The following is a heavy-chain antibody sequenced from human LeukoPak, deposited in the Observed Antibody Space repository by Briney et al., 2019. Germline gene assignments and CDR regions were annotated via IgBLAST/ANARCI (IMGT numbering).Heavy chain of an antibody. CDR1: GFTFSSYG. D-gene: IGHD6-19*01. J-gene: IGHJ4*02. V-gene: IGHV3-30*02. CDR3: AKVTIAVAGVGDDFDY. Sequence: GGSLGLSCAASGFTFSSYGMHWVRQAPGKGLEWVAFIRFDGSNKYYADSVKGRFTISRDNSKNTLYLQMNSLRVEDTAVYYCAKVTIAVAGVGDDFDYWGQGTLVTVSS. CDR2: IRFDGSNK.